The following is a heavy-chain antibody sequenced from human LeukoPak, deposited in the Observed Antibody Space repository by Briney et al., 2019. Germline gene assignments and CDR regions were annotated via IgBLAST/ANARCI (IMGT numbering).Heavy chain of an antibody. D-gene: IGHD4-23*01. CDR3: ARVDDYGGNSVLVY. V-gene: IGHV4-39*07. CDR2: IYYSGST. Sequence: PSETLSLTCTVSGGSISSSSYYWGWIRQPPGKGLEWIGSIYYSGSTYYNPSLKSRVTISVDTSKNQFSLKLSSVTAADTAVYYCARVDDYGGNSVLVYWGQGTLVTVSS. CDR1: GGSISSSSYY. J-gene: IGHJ4*02.